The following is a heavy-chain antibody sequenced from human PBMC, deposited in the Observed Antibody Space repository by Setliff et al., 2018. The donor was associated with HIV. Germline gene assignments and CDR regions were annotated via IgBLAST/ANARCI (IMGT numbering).Heavy chain of an antibody. CDR2: IYPSDSDT. CDR1: GYSFTSYW. Sequence: PGESLKISCKGSGYSFTSYWIGWVRQMPGKGLEWMGIIYPSDSDTRYSPSFQGQVTISADKSISTAYLQWSSLKASDTAMYYCAKAPRDGYYYMDVWGKGTTVTVSS. J-gene: IGHJ6*03. CDR3: AKAPRDGYYYMDV. V-gene: IGHV5-51*01.